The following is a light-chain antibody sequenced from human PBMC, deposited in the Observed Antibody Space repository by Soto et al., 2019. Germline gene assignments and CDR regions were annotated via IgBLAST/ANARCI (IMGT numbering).Light chain of an antibody. CDR2: AAS. Sequence: DMQMTQSPSSLSAAVGDRVTITCRASQSISSYLNWYQQKPGKAPKLLIYAASSLQSGVPSRFSGSGSGTDFTLTISSLQPEDFATYYCQQSYSTVYTFRQGTKLEIK. J-gene: IGKJ2*01. CDR3: QQSYSTVYT. CDR1: QSISSY. V-gene: IGKV1-39*01.